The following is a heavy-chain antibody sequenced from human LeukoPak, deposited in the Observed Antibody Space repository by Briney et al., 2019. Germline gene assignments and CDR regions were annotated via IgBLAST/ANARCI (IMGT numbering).Heavy chain of an antibody. J-gene: IGHJ4*02. CDR3: AREIWGYIDY. Sequence: PSETLSLTCTVSGGSISSSSYYWGWIRQPPGKGLEWIGSIYYSGSTYYNPSLKSRVTISVDASKNQFSLKLTSVTAADTAVYYCAREIWGYIDYWGQGTLVTVSS. V-gene: IGHV4-39*02. CDR2: IYYSGST. D-gene: IGHD6-13*01. CDR1: GGSISSSSYY.